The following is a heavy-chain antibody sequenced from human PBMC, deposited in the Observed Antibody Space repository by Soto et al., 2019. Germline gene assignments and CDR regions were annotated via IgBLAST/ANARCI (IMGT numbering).Heavy chain of an antibody. CDR1: GGSISRYY. CDR3: ARRSGSCFDY. CDR2: IYYSGST. J-gene: IGHJ4*02. Sequence: SETLSLTCTVSGGSISRYYSSWIRQPPGKGLEWIGYIYYSGSTNYNPSLKSRVTISVDTSKHQFSLKLSSVTAADTAVYYCARRSGSCFDYWGQGTLVTVSS. D-gene: IGHD7-27*01. V-gene: IGHV4-59*08.